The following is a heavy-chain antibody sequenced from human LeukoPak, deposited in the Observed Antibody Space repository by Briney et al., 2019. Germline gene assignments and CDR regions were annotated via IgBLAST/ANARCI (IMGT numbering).Heavy chain of an antibody. CDR1: GFSLSTSGVG. J-gene: IGHJ4*02. V-gene: IGHV2-5*01. D-gene: IGHD4-23*01. CDR3: AHSPGDYVGNHYFDY. CDR2: IYWNDDK. Sequence: SGPTLVKPTQTLTLTCTFSGFSLSTSGVGVGWIRQPPGKALEWLALIYWNDDKRYSPSLKSRLTITKDTSKNQVVLTITNMDPVDTATYYCAHSPGDYVGNHYFDYWGQGTLVTVSS.